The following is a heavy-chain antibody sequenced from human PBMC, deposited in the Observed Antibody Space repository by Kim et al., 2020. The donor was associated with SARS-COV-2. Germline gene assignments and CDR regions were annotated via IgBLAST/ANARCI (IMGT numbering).Heavy chain of an antibody. V-gene: IGHV1-18*01. CDR2: ISAYNGNT. CDR3: ARVEGGPYSSYGMDV. Sequence: ASVKVSCKASGYTFTSYGISWVRQAPGQGLEWMGWISAYNGNTNYAQKLQGRVTMTTDTSTSTAYMELRSLRSDDTAVYYCARVEGGPYSSYGMDVWGQGTTVTVSS. J-gene: IGHJ6*02. D-gene: IGHD1-26*01. CDR1: GYTFTSYG.